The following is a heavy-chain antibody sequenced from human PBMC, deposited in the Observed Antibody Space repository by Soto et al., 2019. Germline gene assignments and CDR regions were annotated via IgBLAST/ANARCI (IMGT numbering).Heavy chain of an antibody. J-gene: IGHJ4*02. V-gene: IGHV4-39*01. D-gene: IGHD3-10*01. CDR1: GGSISSSGYY. CDR2: IYYSGDT. CDR3: VRGGRYYMQEMYYFDY. Sequence: QLQLQESGPGLVKPSETLSLTCTVSGGSISSSGYYWGWIRQPPGKGLEWIGSIYYSGDTYFYPSLRSRVTISVDTSKNQFSLKLSSVTAADTAMYYCVRGGRYYMQEMYYFDYWGQGTLVTVSS.